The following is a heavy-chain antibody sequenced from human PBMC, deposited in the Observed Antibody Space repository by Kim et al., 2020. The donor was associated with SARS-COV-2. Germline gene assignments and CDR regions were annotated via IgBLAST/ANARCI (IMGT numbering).Heavy chain of an antibody. CDR1: GGSISSYY. J-gene: IGHJ4*02. CDR3: ARHVGYSYGTFDY. Sequence: SETLSLTCTVSGGSISSYYWSWIRQPPGKGLEWIGYIYYSGSTNYNPSLKSRVTISVDTSKNQFSLKLSSVTAADTAVYYCARHVGYSYGTFDYWGQGTLVTVSS. D-gene: IGHD5-18*01. V-gene: IGHV4-59*08. CDR2: IYYSGST.